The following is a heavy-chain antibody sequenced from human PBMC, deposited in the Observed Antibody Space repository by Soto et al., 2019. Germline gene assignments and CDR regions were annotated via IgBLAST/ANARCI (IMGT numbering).Heavy chain of an antibody. CDR1: GFTFSSYA. J-gene: IGHJ5*02. CDR3: AKDWATYSSGRKNWFDP. Sequence: GGSLRLSCAASGFTFSSYAMSWVRQAPGKGLEWVSAISGSGGSTYYADSVKGRFTISRDNSKNTLYLQMNSLRAEDTAVYYCAKDWATYSSGRKNWFDPWGQGTLVTVSS. CDR2: ISGSGGST. D-gene: IGHD6-19*01. V-gene: IGHV3-23*01.